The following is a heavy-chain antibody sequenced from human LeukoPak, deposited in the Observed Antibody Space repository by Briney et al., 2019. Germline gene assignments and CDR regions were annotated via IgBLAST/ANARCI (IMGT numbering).Heavy chain of an antibody. J-gene: IGHJ4*02. Sequence: PGGSLRLSCAASGFTFSSYAMSWVRQAPGKGLEWVSAIGGSGTDTFYADSVKGRFTISRDNSKNTLYLQVNSLTAEDTAVYYCARDQALYFSYGDYWGQGTLVTVSS. CDR1: GFTFSSYA. CDR2: IGGSGTDT. V-gene: IGHV3-23*01. CDR3: ARDQALYFSYGDY. D-gene: IGHD2/OR15-2a*01.